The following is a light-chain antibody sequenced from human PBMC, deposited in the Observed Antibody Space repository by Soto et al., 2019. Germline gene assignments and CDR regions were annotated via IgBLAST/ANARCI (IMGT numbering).Light chain of an antibody. Sequence: QSVLTQPRSVSGSPGQSVTISCTGTSSDVGGYNYVSWYQQYPGIAPKLMIYDVSMRPSGVPDRFSGSKSGNTASLTISGLQAEDEADYYCCSYAGSYTFYVFGTGTKLTVL. CDR2: DVS. CDR3: CSYAGSYTFYV. CDR1: SSDVGGYNY. V-gene: IGLV2-11*01. J-gene: IGLJ1*01.